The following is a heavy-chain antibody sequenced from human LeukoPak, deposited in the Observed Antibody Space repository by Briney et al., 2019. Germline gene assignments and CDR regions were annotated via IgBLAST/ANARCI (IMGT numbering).Heavy chain of an antibody. D-gene: IGHD3-10*01. J-gene: IGHJ3*02. CDR3: AKDRDYGSGSYAFDI. CDR1: GFTFDDYA. Sequence: GRSLRLPCAASGFTFDDYAMHWVRQAPGKGLEWVSGISWNSGSIGYADSVRGRFTISRDNAKNSLYLQMNSLRAEDTALYYCAKDRDYGSGSYAFDIWGQGTMVTVSS. V-gene: IGHV3-9*01. CDR2: ISWNSGSI.